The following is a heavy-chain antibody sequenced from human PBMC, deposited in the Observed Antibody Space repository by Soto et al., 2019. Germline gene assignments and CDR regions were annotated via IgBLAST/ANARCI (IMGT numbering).Heavy chain of an antibody. Sequence: QVQLVESGGGVVQPGRSLRLSCAASGFTFSAYGVHWVRQAPGRGLEWVAIISHDGSYKAYADSVKGRFTIARDNSKGALYLLLNSLRPDDSALYYCAKDPEGGNDYFDHWGQGTQVTVSS. CDR2: ISHDGSYK. V-gene: IGHV3-30*18. J-gene: IGHJ4*02. CDR3: AKDPEGGNDYFDH. D-gene: IGHD2-15*01. CDR1: GFTFSAYG.